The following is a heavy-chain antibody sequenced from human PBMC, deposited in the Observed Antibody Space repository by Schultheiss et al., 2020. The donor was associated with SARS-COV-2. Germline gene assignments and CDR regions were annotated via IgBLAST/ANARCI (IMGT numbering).Heavy chain of an antibody. Sequence: GESLKISCVASGFVFRDYYMIWIRQAPGKGLEWVSYISSGSSYTNYADSVKGRFTISRDNSKNTLYLQMSSLRAEDTAVYYCARDNLAHLLRFLDRKRGLYYGMDVWGQGTTVTVSS. J-gene: IGHJ6*02. CDR3: ARDNLAHLLRFLDRKRGLYYGMDV. CDR1: GFVFRDYY. V-gene: IGHV3-11*06. D-gene: IGHD3-3*01. CDR2: ISSGSSYT.